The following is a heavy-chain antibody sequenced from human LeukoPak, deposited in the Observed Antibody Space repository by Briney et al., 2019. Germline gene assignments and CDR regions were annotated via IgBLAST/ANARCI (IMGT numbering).Heavy chain of an antibody. J-gene: IGHJ5*02. CDR1: GDTFTSYA. Sequence: ASVKVSCKASGDTFTSYAMNWVRQAPGQGLEWMGWLNTNTGNPTYAQGFTGRFVFSLDTSVSTAYLQISSLKAEDTAVYYCAEIKGGYDPLHNWFDPWGQGTLVTVSS. CDR3: AEIKGGYDPLHNWFDP. CDR2: LNTNTGNP. D-gene: IGHD3-22*01. V-gene: IGHV7-4-1*02.